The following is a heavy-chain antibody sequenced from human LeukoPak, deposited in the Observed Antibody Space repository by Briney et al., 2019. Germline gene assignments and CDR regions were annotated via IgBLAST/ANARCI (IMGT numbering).Heavy chain of an antibody. CDR3: TSWYSSGWYFDY. D-gene: IGHD6-19*01. CDR2: IYYSGST. J-gene: IGHJ4*02. Sequence: KPSETLSLTCTVSGGSISSSSYYWGWIRQPPGKGLEWIGSIYYSGSTYYNPSLKSRVTISVDTSKNQFSLKLSSVTAADTAVYYCTSWYSSGWYFDYRGQGTLVTVSS. V-gene: IGHV4-39*01. CDR1: GGSISSSSYY.